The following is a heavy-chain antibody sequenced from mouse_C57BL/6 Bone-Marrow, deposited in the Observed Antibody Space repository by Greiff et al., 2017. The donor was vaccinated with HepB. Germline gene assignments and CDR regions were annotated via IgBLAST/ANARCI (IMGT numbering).Heavy chain of an antibody. Sequence: EVQLQQSGPVLVKPGASVKMSCKASGYTFTDYYMNWVKQSHGKSLEWIGVINPYNGGTSYNQKFKGKATLTVDKSSSTAYMELNSLTSEDSAVYYCARYGDWGAWFAYWGQGTLVTVSA. CDR1: GYTFTDYY. D-gene: IGHD1-1*02. J-gene: IGHJ3*01. CDR3: ARYGDWGAWFAY. V-gene: IGHV1-19*01. CDR2: INPYNGGT.